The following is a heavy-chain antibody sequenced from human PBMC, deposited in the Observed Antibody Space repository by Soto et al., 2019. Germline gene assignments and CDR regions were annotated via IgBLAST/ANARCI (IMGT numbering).Heavy chain of an antibody. CDR1: GGSFSDYY. Sequence: SETLSLTCAVYGGSFSDYYWNWVRQPPGKGLEWIGKINHSGSTNYNPSLKSRVTISVDTSKNQFSLKLSSVTAADAAVYYCARGYGPIDYWGQGTLVTVS. CDR2: INHSGST. D-gene: IGHD3-10*01. V-gene: IGHV4-34*01. CDR3: ARGYGPIDY. J-gene: IGHJ4*02.